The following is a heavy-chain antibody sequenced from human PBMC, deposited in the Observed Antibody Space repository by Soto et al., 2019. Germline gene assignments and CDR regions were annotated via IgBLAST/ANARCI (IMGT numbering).Heavy chain of an antibody. CDR2: ISLGGRSI. V-gene: IGHV3-48*01. CDR1: GFTFKNYN. D-gene: IGHD1-26*01. Sequence: GGSLRLSCAASGFTFKNYNMNWVRQVPGKGLEWVSHISLGGRSIDYADSVKGRFTISRDNAENSLYLQMSSLRAEDTAVYYCARGGSYSLDYWGHGTLVTVSS. J-gene: IGHJ4*01. CDR3: ARGGSYSLDY.